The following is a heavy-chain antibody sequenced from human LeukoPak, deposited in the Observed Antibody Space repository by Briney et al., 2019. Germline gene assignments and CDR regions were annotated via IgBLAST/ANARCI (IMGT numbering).Heavy chain of an antibody. CDR3: AGVIRTGLVSGDWFDP. D-gene: IGHD5-18*01. Sequence: SETLSLTCSVSGGSISNALYYWGWIRQAPGKGLEWIGSIFHSGNTYYNPSLEGRVTLSVDTSKDHFSMRLRSVTAADTAVYFCAGVIRTGLVSGDWFDPWSQGTLVTVSS. CDR1: GGSISNALYY. J-gene: IGHJ5*02. V-gene: IGHV4-39*02. CDR2: IFHSGNT.